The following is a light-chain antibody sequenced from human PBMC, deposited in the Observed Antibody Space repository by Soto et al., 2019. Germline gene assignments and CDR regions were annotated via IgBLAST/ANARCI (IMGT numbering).Light chain of an antibody. J-gene: IGLJ1*01. Sequence: QSVLTQPPSASGAPGQGVTISCSGSSSNIGSNSVNWYQQLPGTAPKLLIYSNNQRPSGVPDRFSGSKSGTSASLAISGLQSEDEADYYCAAWDGSLNGYVFGTGTKLTV. V-gene: IGLV1-44*01. CDR1: SSNIGSNS. CDR3: AAWDGSLNGYV. CDR2: SNN.